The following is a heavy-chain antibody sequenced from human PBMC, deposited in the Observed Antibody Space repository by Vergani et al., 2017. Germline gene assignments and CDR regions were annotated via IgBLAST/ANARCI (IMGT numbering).Heavy chain of an antibody. CDR3: ARVNTGTNGRLFLHYYMDF. Sequence: QVQLQQWGGGLLKPSETLSLTCVVNGGSFTSYHWTWIRQSPGEGLEWVGDIDHTGRPDYNPSLKSRLTMSVDKSRNQFSLTLNSVTATDTAIYFCARVNTGTNGRLFLHYYMDFWGQGTAVTVS. D-gene: IGHD4-11*01. V-gene: IGHV4-34*01. J-gene: IGHJ6*03. CDR1: GGSFTSYH. CDR2: IDHTGRP.